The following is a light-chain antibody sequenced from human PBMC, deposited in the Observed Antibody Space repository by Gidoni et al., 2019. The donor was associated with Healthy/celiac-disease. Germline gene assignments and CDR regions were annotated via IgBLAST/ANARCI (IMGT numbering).Light chain of an antibody. CDR2: AAS. V-gene: IGKV1-39*01. CDR3: QQSYSTPRT. CDR1: ESISSY. J-gene: IGKJ1*01. Sequence: DIQMTQSPSSLSASVGDRVTITCRASESISSYLNWYQQKPGKAPKLLIYAASSLQSVVPSRFSGSGSGTDFTLTISSRQPEDFATYYCQQSYSTPRTFGQGTKVEIK.